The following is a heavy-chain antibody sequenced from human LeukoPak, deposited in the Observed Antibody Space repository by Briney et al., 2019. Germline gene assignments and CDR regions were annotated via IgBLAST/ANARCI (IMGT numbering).Heavy chain of an antibody. D-gene: IGHD3-3*01. CDR3: ARLFISGYVFWSGYGDAFDI. J-gene: IGHJ3*02. CDR2: IYPGDSDT. V-gene: IGHV5-51*01. CDR1: GYSFTSYW. Sequence: GESLKISCKGSGYSFTSYWIGWVRQLPGKGLEWMGIIYPGDSDTSYSPSFQGQVTTSADTSISTAYLQWSSLKASDTAMYYCARLFISGYVFWSGYGDAFDIWGQGTMVTVSS.